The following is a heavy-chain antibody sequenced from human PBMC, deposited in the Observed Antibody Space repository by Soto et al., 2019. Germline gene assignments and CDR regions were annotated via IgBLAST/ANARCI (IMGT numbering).Heavy chain of an antibody. Sequence: SGNFYWSWILQPPGKGLEWIGYIYYSGSTNYNPSLKSRVTISVDTSKNQFPLKLSSVTAADTAVYYCARSAVAHPSAAFDIRVQGSMVT. J-gene: IGHJ3*02. CDR3: ARSAVAHPSAAFDI. V-gene: IGHV4-61*01. CDR2: IYYSGST. D-gene: IGHD6-13*01. CDR1: SGNFY.